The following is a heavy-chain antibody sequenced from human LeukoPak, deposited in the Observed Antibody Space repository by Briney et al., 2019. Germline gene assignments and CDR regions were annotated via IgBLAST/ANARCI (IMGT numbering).Heavy chain of an antibody. V-gene: IGHV1-18*01. J-gene: IGHJ6*02. CDR3: ARDPRYSSSWHYYYYGMDV. Sequence: GASVKVSCNASGYTFTSYGISWVRQAPGQGLEWMGWISAYNGNTNYAQKLQGRVTMTTDTSTSTAYMELRSLRSDDTAVYYCARDPRYSSSWHYYYYGMDVWGQGTTVTVSS. CDR1: GYTFTSYG. CDR2: ISAYNGNT. D-gene: IGHD6-13*01.